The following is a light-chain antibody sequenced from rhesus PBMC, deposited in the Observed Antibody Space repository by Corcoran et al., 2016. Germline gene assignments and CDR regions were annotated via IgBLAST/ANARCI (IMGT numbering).Light chain of an antibody. J-gene: IGKJ1*01. CDR2: KAS. Sequence: DIQMTQSPSSLSASVGDTVTITCRASQSISSWLDWYQQKPGKAPKLLIYKASSLKSGVPSRFRGRGSGTDFTLTISSLQPEDFATYYCLQYSSSPRTFGQGTKVEIK. CDR1: QSISSW. V-gene: IGKV1-22*01. CDR3: LQYSSSPRT.